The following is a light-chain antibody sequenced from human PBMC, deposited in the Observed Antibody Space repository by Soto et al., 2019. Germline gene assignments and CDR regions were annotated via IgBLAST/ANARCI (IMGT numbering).Light chain of an antibody. V-gene: IGLV2-14*01. CDR2: EVT. Sequence: QSVLTQPASVSGSPGQSITISCTGTSSDIGYYIYVSWFQQHPGKAPKLIISEVTNRPSGVSNRFSGSKSGNTASLTISGLQAEDEAHYYCSSYTTSSTYVSGTGTKVTVL. J-gene: IGLJ1*01. CDR3: SSYTTSSTYV. CDR1: SSDIGYYIY.